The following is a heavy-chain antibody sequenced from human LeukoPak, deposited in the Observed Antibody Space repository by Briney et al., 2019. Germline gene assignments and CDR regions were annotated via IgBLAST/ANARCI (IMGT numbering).Heavy chain of an antibody. CDR2: IMCSSSYI. CDR1: GFPFSCFS. V-gene: IGHV3-21*01. D-gene: IGHD5-18*01. Sequence: GSLPLSFAASGFPFSCFSMNWVRPAPGQGLEWVSSIMCSSSYIYYSDSVKGRFTISRDNPKNSLYLQMNSLRAEDTAVYYCAHFSWIQLWRDDAFDIWGEGTMVTVSS. J-gene: IGHJ3*02. CDR3: AHFSWIQLWRDDAFDI.